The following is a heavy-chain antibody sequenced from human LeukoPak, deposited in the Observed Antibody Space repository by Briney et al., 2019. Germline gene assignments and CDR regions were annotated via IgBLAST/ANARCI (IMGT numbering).Heavy chain of an antibody. V-gene: IGHV1-8*01. D-gene: IGHD3-10*01. J-gene: IGHJ4*02. Sequence: GASVKVSCKASGYTSTSYDINWVRQATGQGLEWMGWMNPNSGNTGYAQKFQGRVTMTRNTSISTAYMELSSLRSEDTAVYYCARTIRITMVRGVPPLYYFDYWGQGTLVTVSS. CDR3: ARTIRITMVRGVPPLYYFDY. CDR2: MNPNSGNT. CDR1: GYTSTSYD.